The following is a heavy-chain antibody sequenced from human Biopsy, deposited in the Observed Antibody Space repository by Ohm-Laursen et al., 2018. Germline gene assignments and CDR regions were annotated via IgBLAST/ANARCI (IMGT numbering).Heavy chain of an antibody. J-gene: IGHJ1*01. CDR1: GGTFSNYG. V-gene: IGHV1-69*06. CDR3: ATKLTGYFHH. D-gene: IGHD3-9*01. Sequence: GSSVKVSCKAPGGTFSNYGVNWVRQAPGQGLEWLGGNIPILGTGNYAQKFHDRVTVAADTSTSTATMEPRSLRSDDTAVYYCATKLTGYFHHWGQGTLVIVSS. CDR2: NIPILGTG.